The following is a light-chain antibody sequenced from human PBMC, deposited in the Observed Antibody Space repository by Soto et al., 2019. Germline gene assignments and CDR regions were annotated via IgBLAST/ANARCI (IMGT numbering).Light chain of an antibody. CDR2: EVS. CDR1: SSDVGGYHY. J-gene: IGLJ3*02. CDR3: AAWDDSLSGWV. Sequence: QSALTQPASVSGSPGQSITISCTGTSSDVGGYHYVSWYQQHPGKAPKLMIYEVSNRPSGVSNRFSGSKSGNTASLTISGLQAEDEADYYCAAWDDSLSGWVFGGGTKLTVL. V-gene: IGLV2-14*01.